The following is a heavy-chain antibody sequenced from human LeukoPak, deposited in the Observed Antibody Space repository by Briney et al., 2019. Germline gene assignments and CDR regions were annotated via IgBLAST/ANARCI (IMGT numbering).Heavy chain of an antibody. J-gene: IGHJ4*02. CDR1: GGSISSSSYY. D-gene: IGHD3-22*01. Sequence: SQTLSLTCTVSGGSISSSSYYWGWIRQPPGKGLVWIGSISYSGRTYYTPSLKSRVTTSVDTSKNQFSLRLSSVTAADTAVYYCERQSDSSGYIHTWGQGTLVTVSS. CDR2: ISYSGRT. V-gene: IGHV4-39*01. CDR3: ERQSDSSGYIHT.